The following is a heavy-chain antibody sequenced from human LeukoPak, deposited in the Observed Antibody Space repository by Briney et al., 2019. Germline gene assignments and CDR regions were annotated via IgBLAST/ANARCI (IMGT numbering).Heavy chain of an antibody. D-gene: IGHD6-19*01. J-gene: IGHJ3*02. Sequence: GGSLRLSCAASGFTFSKYGMHWVRQAPGKGLEWVAVISYDGSNKYYADSVKGRFTISKDNSKNTLYLQMNSLRAEDTAVYYCAKQCGGSDWFDAFDIWGQGTMVTVSS. V-gene: IGHV3-30*18. CDR3: AKQCGGSDWFDAFDI. CDR2: ISYDGSNK. CDR1: GFTFSKYG.